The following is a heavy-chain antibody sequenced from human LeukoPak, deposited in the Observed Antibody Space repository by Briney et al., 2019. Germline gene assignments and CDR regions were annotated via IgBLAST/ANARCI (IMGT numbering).Heavy chain of an antibody. V-gene: IGHV1-69*05. CDR1: GGTFSSYD. Sequence: SVKVSCKASGGTFSSYDISWVLQAPGQGLEWMGGIIPIFGTANYAQKFQGRVTITTDESTSTAYMELSSLRSEDTAVYYCARDRYYDSSGYNHDYWGQGTLVTVSS. J-gene: IGHJ4*02. CDR2: IIPIFGTA. D-gene: IGHD3-22*01. CDR3: ARDRYYDSSGYNHDY.